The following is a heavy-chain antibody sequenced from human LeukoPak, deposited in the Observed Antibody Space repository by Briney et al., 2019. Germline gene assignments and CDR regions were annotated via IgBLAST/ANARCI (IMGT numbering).Heavy chain of an antibody. V-gene: IGHV1-46*01. CDR3: ASPNYYDSSGSLLSLFY. Sequence: GASVKVSCKASGYTFTSYYMHWVRQAPGQGLEWMGIINPSGGSTSYAQKFQGRVTMTGDTSTSTVYMELSSLRSEDTAVYYCASPNYYDSSGSLLSLFYWGQGTLVTVSS. CDR2: INPSGGST. CDR1: GYTFTSYY. D-gene: IGHD3-22*01. J-gene: IGHJ4*02.